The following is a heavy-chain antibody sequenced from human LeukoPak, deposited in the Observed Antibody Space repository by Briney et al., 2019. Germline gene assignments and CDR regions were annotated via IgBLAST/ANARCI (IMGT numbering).Heavy chain of an antibody. D-gene: IGHD4-17*01. J-gene: IGHJ4*02. V-gene: IGHV3-30*03. CDR3: ATDHGFHYGAYFDY. CDR2: ISYDGSNK. Sequence: GGSLRLSCAASGFTFNSFGMHWVRQAPGKGLEWVAVISYDGSNKYSADSVKGRFTISRDKSKNTLYLQMNSLRPEDTAVYYCATDHGFHYGAYFDYWGQGTLVTVSS. CDR1: GFTFNSFG.